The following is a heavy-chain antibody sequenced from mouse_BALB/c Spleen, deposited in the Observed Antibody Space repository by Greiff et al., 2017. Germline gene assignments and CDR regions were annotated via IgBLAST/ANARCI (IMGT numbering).Heavy chain of an antibody. Sequence: QVQLKQSGPGLVAPSQSLSITCTVSGFSLTSYGVHWVRQPPGKGLEWLGVIWAGGSTNYNSALMSRLSISKDNSKSQVFLKMNSLQTDDTAMYYCARDGGYYGSRGKFAYWGQGTLVTVSA. CDR1: GFSLTSYG. CDR2: IWAGGST. D-gene: IGHD1-1*01. J-gene: IGHJ3*01. CDR3: ARDGGYYGSRGKFAY. V-gene: IGHV2-9*02.